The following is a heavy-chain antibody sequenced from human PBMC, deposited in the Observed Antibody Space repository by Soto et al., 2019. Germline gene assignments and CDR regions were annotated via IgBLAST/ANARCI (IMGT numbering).Heavy chain of an antibody. V-gene: IGHV1-8*02. CDR2: MNPNNGDT. CDR3: ATRVPYSSGWNT. D-gene: IGHD6-19*01. CDR1: GYTFTAYH. J-gene: IGHJ4*02. Sequence: QVQLVQSGAEVKKPGASVTVSCKASGYTFTAYHINWVRQVTGQGLEWMGWMNPNNGDTGYVQKFQGRVTMTRTTAIRTAYMKLSSLRSDDTAVYYCATRVPYSSGWNTWGQGTQVTVSS.